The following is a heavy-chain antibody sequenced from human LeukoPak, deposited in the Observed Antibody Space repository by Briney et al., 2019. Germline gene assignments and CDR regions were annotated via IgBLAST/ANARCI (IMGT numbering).Heavy chain of an antibody. V-gene: IGHV3-30*18. Sequence: GGSLRLSCAASGLTLNSYGMDWIRQAPGKGLERVAIIVYDVSNKKYADSVQGRFTLSRDHSQHTLYLEMTSLRAQDTDMYFCAKEFMTYYHDAFDIWGEGTMVTVSS. CDR1: GLTLNSYG. CDR3: AKEFMTYYHDAFDI. D-gene: IGHD3-22*01. CDR2: IVYDVSNK. J-gene: IGHJ3*02.